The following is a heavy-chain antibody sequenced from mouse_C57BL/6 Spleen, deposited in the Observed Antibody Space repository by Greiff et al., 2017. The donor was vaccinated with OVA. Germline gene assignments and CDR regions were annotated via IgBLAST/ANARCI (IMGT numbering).Heavy chain of an antibody. J-gene: IGHJ3*01. Sequence: EVQGVESGGGLVKPGGSLKLSCAASGFTFSDYGMHWVRQAPEKGLEWVGYISSGSSTIYYADTVKGRVTIPRDNAKNTLYLQLTSLRAEYTAMYYCARGTPFAYWGQGTLVTVSA. CDR1: GFTFSDYG. V-gene: IGHV5-17*01. D-gene: IGHD3-3*01. CDR2: ISSGSSTI. CDR3: ARGTPFAY.